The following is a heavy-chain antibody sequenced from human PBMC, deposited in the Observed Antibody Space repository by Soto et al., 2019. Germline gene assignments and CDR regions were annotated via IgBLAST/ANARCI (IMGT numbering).Heavy chain of an antibody. CDR3: AADYSSGWYHPYYYYCGMDV. CDR2: IVVGSGNT. J-gene: IGHJ6*02. D-gene: IGHD6-19*01. CDR1: GFTFTSSA. V-gene: IGHV1-58*01. Sequence: GSLVKVSYKASGFTFTSSAVQWMRQSRGQRLERIGWIVVGSGNTNYAQKFQERVTITRDMSTSTAYMELSSLRSEDTAVYYCAADYSSGWYHPYYYYCGMDVWGQGTTVTVSS.